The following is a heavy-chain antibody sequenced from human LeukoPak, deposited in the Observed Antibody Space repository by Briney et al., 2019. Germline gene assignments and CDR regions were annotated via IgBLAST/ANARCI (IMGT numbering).Heavy chain of an antibody. CDR3: ATHTGGYNYWWFDI. J-gene: IGHJ5*02. CDR2: IIPIYGTA. D-gene: IGHD5-24*01. CDR1: GGTFSNYP. Sequence: SVKVSCKASGGTFSNYPIIWVRQAPGRGLEWLGGIIPIYGTANYALMFQGRITLSAHESTATAYMELRNLTSDDTAMYFCATHTGGYNYWWFDIWGQGTLVTVSS. V-gene: IGHV1-69*13.